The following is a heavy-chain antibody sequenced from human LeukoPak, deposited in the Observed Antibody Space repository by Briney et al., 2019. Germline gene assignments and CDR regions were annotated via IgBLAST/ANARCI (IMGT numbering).Heavy chain of an antibody. CDR3: ASRDMGWAFDI. V-gene: IGHV4-4*07. CDR2: IYTSGST. J-gene: IGHJ3*02. CDR1: GGSISSYY. Sequence: ASETLSLTCTVSGGSISSYYWSWIRQPAGKGLEWIGRIYTSGSTNYNPSLKSRVTMSVDTSKNQFSLKLSSVTAADPAVYYCASRDMGWAFDIWGQGTMVTVSS. D-gene: IGHD2-15*01.